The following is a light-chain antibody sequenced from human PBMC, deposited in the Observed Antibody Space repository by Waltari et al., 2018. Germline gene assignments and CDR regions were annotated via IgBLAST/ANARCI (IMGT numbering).Light chain of an antibody. CDR2: GNS. CDR1: SSNIGAGYD. CDR3: QSYDSSLSGSKV. V-gene: IGLV1-40*01. Sequence: GQRVTISCTGSSSNIGAGYDVHWYQQLPGTAPKLLIYGNSNRPSGVPDRFSGSKSGTSASLAITGLQAEDEADYYCQSYDSSLSGSKVFGRGTKLTVL. J-gene: IGLJ3*02.